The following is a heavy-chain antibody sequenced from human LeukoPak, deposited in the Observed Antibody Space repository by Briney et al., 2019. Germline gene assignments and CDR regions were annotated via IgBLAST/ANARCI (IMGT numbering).Heavy chain of an antibody. CDR2: IGISSGNT. V-gene: IGHV3-48*04. D-gene: IGHD1-1*01. J-gene: IGHJ4*02. CDR1: GFPFNDYS. CDR3: ARDHNYAFDN. Sequence: GGTLRLSCAASGFPFNDYSMNWVRQAPGKGLEWISYIGISSGNTKYADSVKGRFTISGDNAKNSLYLQMNNLRVEDTAVYYCARDHNYAFDNWGQGTLVTVSS.